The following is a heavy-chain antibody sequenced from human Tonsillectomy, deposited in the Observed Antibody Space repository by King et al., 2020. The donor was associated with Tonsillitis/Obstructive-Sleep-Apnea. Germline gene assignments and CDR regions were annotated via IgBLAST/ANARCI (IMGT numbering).Heavy chain of an antibody. CDR3: ARGSVEQDWAFDY. CDR2: IDHSGST. J-gene: IGHJ4*02. Sequence: VQLQQWGAGLLKPSETLSLTCGVYGVSFSGYYWTWIHQTPGKGLEWIGEIDHSGSTNNNPSLKSRVTISVDTSKNQFSLNLNSVTAADTAIYYCARGSVEQDWAFDYWGQGTLVTVSS. CDR1: GVSFSGYY. D-gene: IGHD3/OR15-3a*01. V-gene: IGHV4-34*01.